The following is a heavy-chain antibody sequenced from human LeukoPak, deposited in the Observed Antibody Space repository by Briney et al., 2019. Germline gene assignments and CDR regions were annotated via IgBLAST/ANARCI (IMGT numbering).Heavy chain of an antibody. Sequence: SETLSLTCAVYSGSFSDYYWTWLRQPPGKGLEWIGEINHSGSTNYNPSLKSRVTISVDTSKNQFSLKLSSVTAADTAVYYCARLTFPGLRYDDRRIFDIWGQGSVVTVSS. D-gene: IGHD3-3*01. J-gene: IGHJ3*02. CDR3: ARLTFPGLRYDDRRIFDI. V-gene: IGHV4-34*01. CDR2: INHSGST. CDR1: SGSFSDYY.